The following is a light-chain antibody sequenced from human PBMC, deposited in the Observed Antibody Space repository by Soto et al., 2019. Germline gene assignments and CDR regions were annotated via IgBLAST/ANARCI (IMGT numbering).Light chain of an antibody. Sequence: QSALTQPASVSGSPGQSITISCTGTSSDIGDYNYVSWYQQHPGKAPKLMIYDVSNRPLGVSNRFSGSKSGNTASLTISCLHTDDEADYYCRSYTTSSTPGVFGGGTKLTVL. CDR1: SSDIGDYNY. CDR3: RSYTTSSTPGV. V-gene: IGLV2-14*01. J-gene: IGLJ2*01. CDR2: DVS.